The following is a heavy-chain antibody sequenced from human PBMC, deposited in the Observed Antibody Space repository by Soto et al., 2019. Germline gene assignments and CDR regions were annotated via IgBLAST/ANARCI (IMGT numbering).Heavy chain of an antibody. J-gene: IGHJ4*02. Sequence: ASVKVSCKASGYTFTSYGISWVRQAPGQGLEWMGWISAYNGNTNYAQKLQGRVTMTTDTSTSTAYMELRSLRSDDTAVYYCARKISYYYGSGSYYKIDYWGQGTLVTVSS. D-gene: IGHD3-10*01. V-gene: IGHV1-18*01. CDR2: ISAYNGNT. CDR1: GYTFTSYG. CDR3: ARKISYYYGSGSYYKIDY.